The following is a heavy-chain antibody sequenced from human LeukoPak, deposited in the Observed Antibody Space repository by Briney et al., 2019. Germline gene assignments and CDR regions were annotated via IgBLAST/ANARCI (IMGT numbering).Heavy chain of an antibody. D-gene: IGHD2-21*02. CDR2: INHSGST. J-gene: IGHJ4*02. V-gene: IGHV4-34*01. CDR1: GGSFSGYY. CDR3: ARGPPYIVVVTPIGFFHY. Sequence: PSETLSLTCAIYGGSFSGYYWSWIRQPPGKGLEWIGEINHSGSTNYNPSLKSRVTISVDTSKNQFSLKLSSVTAADTAVYYRARGPPYIVVVTPIGFFHYWGQGTLVTVSS.